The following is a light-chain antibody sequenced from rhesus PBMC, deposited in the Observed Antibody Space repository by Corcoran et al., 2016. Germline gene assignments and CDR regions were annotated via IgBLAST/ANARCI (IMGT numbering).Light chain of an antibody. CDR1: QGISSW. CDR3: QQYSSRPYS. Sequence: DIQMTQSPSSLSASVGDTVTITCRASQGISSWLVWYQQKQGKAPKLFMYKASSLKRGVPSRFSGSGDGTDFTLTISRLQSEDFATYYCQQYSSRPYSFGQGTKVEIK. J-gene: IGKJ2*01. V-gene: IGKV1-22*01. CDR2: KAS.